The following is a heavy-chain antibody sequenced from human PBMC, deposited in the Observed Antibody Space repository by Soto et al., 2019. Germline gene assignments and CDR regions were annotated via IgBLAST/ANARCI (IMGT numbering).Heavy chain of an antibody. CDR2: INTDGSAT. V-gene: IGHV3-74*01. Sequence: EVQLVESGGDLVQPGGSLRLSCAASGFTFSSYWMHWVRQAPGKGLVWVSRINTDGSATDYADSVKGRFSISRDNAKNTLYLQMNSLRAEDTAVYYCGVRWSHPSAFDVWGQGTMVTVSS. CDR3: GVRWSHPSAFDV. D-gene: IGHD2-15*01. CDR1: GFTFSSYW. J-gene: IGHJ3*01.